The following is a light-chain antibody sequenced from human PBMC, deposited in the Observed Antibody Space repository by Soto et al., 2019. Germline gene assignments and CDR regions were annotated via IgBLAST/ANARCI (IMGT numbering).Light chain of an antibody. CDR3: SSYTSCSTYV. V-gene: IGLV2-18*02. Sequence: QSALTQPPSVSGSPGQSVTISCTGTSGDVGSYDHVSWYQQPPGTAPKLMIYEVSNRPSGVPDRFSGSQSGNTASLTISGLQAEDEADYYCSSYTSCSTYVFGTGTQLTVL. CDR1: SGDVGSYDH. J-gene: IGLJ7*01. CDR2: EVS.